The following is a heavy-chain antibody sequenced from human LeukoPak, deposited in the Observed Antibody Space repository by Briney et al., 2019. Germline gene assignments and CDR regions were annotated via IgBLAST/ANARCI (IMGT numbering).Heavy chain of an antibody. CDR3: ARNWNDVLHY. Sequence: GGSLRLSCAASGFTFSDYQMSWLRQAPGKGLEWVSYITSRSSYTYYADSVKGRFTISRDNAKNSLYLQMNSLRADDTAVYYCARNWNDVLHYWGQGTLVTVSS. D-gene: IGHD1-1*01. CDR2: ITSRSSYT. CDR1: GFTFSDYQ. J-gene: IGHJ4*02. V-gene: IGHV3-11*03.